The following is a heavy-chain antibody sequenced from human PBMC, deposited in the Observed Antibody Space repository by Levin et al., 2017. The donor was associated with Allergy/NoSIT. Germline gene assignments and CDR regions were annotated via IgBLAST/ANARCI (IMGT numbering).Heavy chain of an antibody. V-gene: IGHV4-39*01. CDR1: GGSITITSYY. CDR2: IYFSGST. Sequence: SETLSLICSVSGGSITITSYYWGWIRQPPGKGLEWIGNIYFSGSTYYSPSLKSRVTISVDTSKNQFSLRLTSVTAADTAVYYCGRRGGSGWNGGLDYWGRGTLVTVSS. D-gene: IGHD6-19*01. CDR3: GRRGGSGWNGGLDY. J-gene: IGHJ4*02.